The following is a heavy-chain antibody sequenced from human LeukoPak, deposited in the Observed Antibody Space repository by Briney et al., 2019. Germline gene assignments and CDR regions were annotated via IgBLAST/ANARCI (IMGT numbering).Heavy chain of an antibody. CDR2: IKQDGSEK. D-gene: IGHD3-10*01. CDR1: GFSFSSYA. J-gene: IGHJ4*02. Sequence: GKSLRLSCAASGFSFSSYAIQWVRQAPGKGLEWAANIKQDGSEKYYVDSVKGRSTISRDNAKNSLYLQMHSLRAEDTAVYYCAIQKADLITMIRGIIAYWGQGTLVTVSS. CDR3: AIQKADLITMIRGIIAY. V-gene: IGHV3-7*01.